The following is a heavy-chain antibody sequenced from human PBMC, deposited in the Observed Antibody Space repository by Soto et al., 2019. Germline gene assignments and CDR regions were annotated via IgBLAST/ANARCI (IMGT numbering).Heavy chain of an antibody. CDR3: ARDGSPRFDY. CDR1: GGTFSSYA. CDR2: ISANNGNT. V-gene: IGHV1-18*01. Sequence: EASVKVSCKASGGTFSSYAISWVRQAPGQGLEWMGWISANNGNTNYAQKLQGRVTMTTDTSTSTAYMELRSLRSDDTAVYYCARDGSPRFDYWGQGTLVTVSS. J-gene: IGHJ4*02. D-gene: IGHD6-19*01.